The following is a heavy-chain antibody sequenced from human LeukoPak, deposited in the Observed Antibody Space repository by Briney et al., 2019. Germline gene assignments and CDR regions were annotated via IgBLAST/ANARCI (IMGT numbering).Heavy chain of an antibody. CDR3: ARGAMATTPFFDY. Sequence: SETLSLTCTVSGGSISSGDYYWSWIRQPPGKGLEWIGYIYYSGSTYPNPSLKSRVTMSLDTSRNQFSLKLTSLTAADTAVYYCARGAMATTPFFDYWGQGTLVTVSS. V-gene: IGHV4-30-4*02. D-gene: IGHD5-24*01. CDR2: IYYSGST. J-gene: IGHJ4*02. CDR1: GGSISSGDYY.